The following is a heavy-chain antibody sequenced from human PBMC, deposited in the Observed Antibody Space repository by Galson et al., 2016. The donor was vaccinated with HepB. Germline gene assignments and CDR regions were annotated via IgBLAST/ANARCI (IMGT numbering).Heavy chain of an antibody. CDR2: ISLDGSNT. V-gene: IGHV3-30-3*01. Sequence: SLRLSCAASGFTFSSYAMHWVRQAPGKGLEWVAVISLDGSNTYYADSVKGRFTISRDNSKNTLYLQMNSLRAEDTAVYYCARAPLEMATIQRGYFDYWGQGTLVTVSS. CDR1: GFTFSSYA. J-gene: IGHJ4*02. D-gene: IGHD5-24*01. CDR3: ARAPLEMATIQRGYFDY.